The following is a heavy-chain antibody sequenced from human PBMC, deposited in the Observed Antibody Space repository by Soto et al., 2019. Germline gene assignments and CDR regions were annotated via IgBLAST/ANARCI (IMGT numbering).Heavy chain of an antibody. D-gene: IGHD3-22*01. J-gene: IGHJ4*02. CDR2: IDPSDSQT. Sequence: EESLKISCKGSGYSFAGYWITWVRQKPGKGLEWMGRIDPSDSQTYYSPSFRGHVTISVTKSITTVFLQWSSLRASDTAMYYCARQIYDSDTGPNFQYYFESWGQGTPVPVSS. CDR3: ARQIYDSDTGPNFQYYFES. CDR1: GYSFAGYW. V-gene: IGHV5-10-1*01.